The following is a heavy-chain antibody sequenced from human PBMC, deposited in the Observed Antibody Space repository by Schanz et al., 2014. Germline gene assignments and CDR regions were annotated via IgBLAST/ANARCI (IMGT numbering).Heavy chain of an antibody. J-gene: IGHJ4*02. D-gene: IGHD3-16*01. Sequence: EVQLVESGGGLVQPGGSLRLSCAASGFTFFGSFAMSWVRQAPGKGLEWVAAINGSGNATYYADSVKGRFTISRDNSKNTLYLQMSSLKTEDTAVYYCVRLDVHDYWGQGTLVTVSA. CDR1: GFTFFGSFA. CDR2: INGSGNAT. CDR3: VRLDVHDY. V-gene: IGHV3-23*04.